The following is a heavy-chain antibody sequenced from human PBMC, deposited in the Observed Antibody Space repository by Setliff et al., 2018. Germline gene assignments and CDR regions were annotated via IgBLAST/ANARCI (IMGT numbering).Heavy chain of an antibody. V-gene: IGHV1-24*01. J-gene: IGHJ6*02. CDR1: GYTLTELS. CDR3: ARDRKLLRENWNYHDYGMDV. Sequence: ASVKVSCKVSGYTLTELSMHWVRQAPGKGLEWMGGFDPEDGETIDAQKFQGRVTMTEDTSTDTAYMELSSVTAADTAVYYCARDRKLLRENWNYHDYGMDVWGQGTTVTVSS. D-gene: IGHD1-1*01. CDR2: FDPEDGET.